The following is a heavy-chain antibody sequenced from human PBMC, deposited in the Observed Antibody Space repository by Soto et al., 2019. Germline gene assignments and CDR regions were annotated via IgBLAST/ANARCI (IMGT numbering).Heavy chain of an antibody. CDR1: GGSISSGGYY. J-gene: IGHJ4*02. CDR2: IYYSGST. Sequence: QVQLQESGPGLVKPSQTLSLTCTVSGGSISSGGYYWSWIRQHPGKGLEWFGYIYYSGSTYYNPSLMRRFTLAVDTSTNECWRRVCSVAAASTAGDNCEGGGGGAAGAGDKWGEGPLVAVSS. V-gene: IGHV4-31*03. CDR3: EGGGGGAAGAGDK. D-gene: IGHD2-15*01.